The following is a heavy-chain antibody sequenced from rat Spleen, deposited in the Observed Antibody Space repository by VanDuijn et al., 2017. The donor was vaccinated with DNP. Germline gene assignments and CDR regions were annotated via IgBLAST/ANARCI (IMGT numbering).Heavy chain of an antibody. D-gene: IGHD4-3*01. Sequence: EVQLVESGGGLVQPGRSLKLSCAASGFTFSYYGMAWVRQAPKKGLEWVASISSTGGSTSYRDSVKGRFTISRDNAKSTLYLQMDSLRSEDTATYYCTRGGTYYFDYWGQGVLVTVSS. CDR1: GFTFSYYG. CDR3: TRGGTYYFDY. V-gene: IGHV5-7*01. CDR2: ISSTGGST. J-gene: IGHJ2*01.